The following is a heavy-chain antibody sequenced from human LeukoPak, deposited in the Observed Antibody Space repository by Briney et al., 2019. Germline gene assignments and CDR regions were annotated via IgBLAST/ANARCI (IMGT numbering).Heavy chain of an antibody. J-gene: IGHJ4*02. CDR2: IGIDSGNT. V-gene: IGHV3-11*06. CDR3: ARDYKYAFDN. D-gene: IGHD5-24*01. CDR1: GFTFSDYY. Sequence: GGSLRLSCAASGFTFSDYYMSWIRQAPGKGLEWISYIGIDSGNTNYADSVKGRFTISGDKAKNSLYLQMNSLRVEDTAVYHCARDYKYAFDNWGQGTLVTVSS.